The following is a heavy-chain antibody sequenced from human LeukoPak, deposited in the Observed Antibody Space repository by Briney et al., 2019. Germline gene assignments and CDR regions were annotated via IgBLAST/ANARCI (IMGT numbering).Heavy chain of an antibody. D-gene: IGHD3-10*01. Sequence: GGSLRLSCAASGFTFSDHYMDWVRQAPGKGLEWVGRTRNKANSYTTEYAASVKGRFTISRDDSKNSLYLQMNSLKTDDTAVYCCARVGVYFVSGSSHYYFDYWGQGTLVTVSS. CDR3: ARVGVYFVSGSSHYYFDY. CDR1: GFTFSDHY. J-gene: IGHJ4*02. V-gene: IGHV3-72*01. CDR2: TRNKANSYTT.